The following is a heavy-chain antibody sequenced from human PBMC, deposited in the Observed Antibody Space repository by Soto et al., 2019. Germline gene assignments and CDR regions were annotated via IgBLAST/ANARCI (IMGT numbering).Heavy chain of an antibody. CDR1: GFTFDDYA. J-gene: IGHJ6*02. V-gene: IGHV3-9*01. CDR3: AKPVDSSGYGGMDV. CDR2: ISWNSGRI. Sequence: EVQLVESGGGLVQPGRSLRLSCAASGFTFDDYAMHWVRQAPGQGLEWVSGISWNSGRIGYAESVKGRFTISRDNAKNYLYLQMNSLRAEDTALYYCAKPVDSSGYGGMDVWGQGTTVTVSS. D-gene: IGHD3-22*01.